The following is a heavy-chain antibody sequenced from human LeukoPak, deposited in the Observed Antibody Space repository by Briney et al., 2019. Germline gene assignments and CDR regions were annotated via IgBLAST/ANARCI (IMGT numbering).Heavy chain of an antibody. CDR3: VRRGDASSGWGDHDF. J-gene: IGHJ4*02. V-gene: IGHV3-23*01. Sequence: GGSLTLSCAASGFTFNRNAISWVRQAPGKGLEWVSTIGGSDDKTFYADSVKGRFTISRDNSKNMVHLQMNSLTGEDTALYYCVRRGDASSGWGDHDFWGQGALVTVSS. CDR2: IGGSDDKT. CDR1: GFTFNRNA. D-gene: IGHD6-19*01.